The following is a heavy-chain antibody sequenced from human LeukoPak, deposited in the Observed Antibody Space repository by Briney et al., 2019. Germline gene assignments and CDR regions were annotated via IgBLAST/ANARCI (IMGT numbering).Heavy chain of an antibody. Sequence: GGSLRLSCAASGFTFSSYSMNWVRQAPGKGLEWVSSISSSSSYIYYADSVKGRFTISRDNAKNSLYLQMNSPRAEDTAVYYCARPHHAKYSGSYNYWGQGTLVTVSS. D-gene: IGHD1-26*01. CDR1: GFTFSSYS. V-gene: IGHV3-21*01. CDR2: ISSSSSYI. CDR3: ARPHHAKYSGSYNY. J-gene: IGHJ4*02.